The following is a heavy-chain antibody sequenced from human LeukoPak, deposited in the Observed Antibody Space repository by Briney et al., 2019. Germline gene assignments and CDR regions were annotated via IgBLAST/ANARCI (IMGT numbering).Heavy chain of an antibody. Sequence: TLSLTCTVSGGSVSRGGYYWNWIPQHPGKGLEWIGFTSYSEGTYYNPSLMSRITISVDRSQNQFSLKMRDVTAADTAVYFCATADWESFYFDSWGQGALVAVSS. CDR2: TSYSEGT. CDR1: GGSVSRGGYY. CDR3: ATADWESFYFDS. D-gene: IGHD1-26*01. J-gene: IGHJ4*02. V-gene: IGHV4-31*03.